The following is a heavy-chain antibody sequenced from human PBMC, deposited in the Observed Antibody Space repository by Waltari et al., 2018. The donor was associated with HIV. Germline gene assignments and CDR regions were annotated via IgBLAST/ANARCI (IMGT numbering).Heavy chain of an antibody. CDR1: GFTFDDYA. CDR3: AKDYEAYSSSWSGWFDP. Sequence: EVQLVESGGGLVQHGRSLRLSCAASGFTFDDYAMHWVRQAPGKGLEWVSGISWNSGSIGYADSVKGRFTISRDNAKNSLYLQMNSLRAEDTALYYCAKDYEAYSSSWSGWFDPWGQGTLVTVSS. V-gene: IGHV3-9*01. J-gene: IGHJ5*02. D-gene: IGHD6-13*01. CDR2: ISWNSGSI.